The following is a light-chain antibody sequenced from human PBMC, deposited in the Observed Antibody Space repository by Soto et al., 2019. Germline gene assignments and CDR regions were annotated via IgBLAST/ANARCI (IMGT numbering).Light chain of an antibody. CDR3: QQYNSFSRT. V-gene: IGKV1-5*03. J-gene: IGKJ1*01. CDR2: KAS. Sequence: DFQMTQSPSTLSASVGDRVTITCRASQSISRWVAWYQQKPGKAPKLLIYKASTLQSGVPSRFSGGASGTEFTLPISSLQPDDFATYYCQQYNSFSRTFGQGTKVEIK. CDR1: QSISRW.